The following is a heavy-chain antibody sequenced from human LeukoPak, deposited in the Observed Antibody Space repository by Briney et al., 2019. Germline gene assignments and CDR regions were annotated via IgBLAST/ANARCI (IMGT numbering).Heavy chain of an antibody. CDR1: GGSISRGSYY. D-gene: IGHD4-17*01. CDR2: IY. V-gene: IGHV4-61*02. CDR3: ARDYDYGDYFDY. Sequence: SETLSLTCTVSGGSISRGSYYWSWIRQPAGKGLEWIGRIYRVTISVDTSKNQFSLKLSSVTAADTAVYYCARDYDYGDYFDYWGQGTLVTVSS. J-gene: IGHJ4*02.